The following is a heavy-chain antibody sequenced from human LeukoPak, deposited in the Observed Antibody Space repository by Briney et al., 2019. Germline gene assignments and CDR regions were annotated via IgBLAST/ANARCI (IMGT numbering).Heavy chain of an antibody. CDR2: INHSGSA. CDR1: GGSFSGYY. D-gene: IGHD6-19*01. J-gene: IGHJ6*02. CDR3: ARDSSGWTYYYYGMDV. V-gene: IGHV4-34*01. Sequence: SETLSLTCAVSGGSFSGYYWTWIRQPPGKGLEWIGEINHSGSANYNPSLMSRVTISLDTSKNHFSLNLSSVTAADTAVYYCARDSSGWTYYYYGMDVWGQGTTVTVSS.